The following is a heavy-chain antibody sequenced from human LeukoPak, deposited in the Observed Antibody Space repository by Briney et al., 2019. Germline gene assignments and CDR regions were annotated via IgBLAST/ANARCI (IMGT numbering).Heavy chain of an antibody. CDR3: ASVYYYDSSGSADYYYMDV. CDR2: IYYSGST. V-gene: IGHV4-59*01. J-gene: IGHJ6*03. D-gene: IGHD3-22*01. Sequence: TSETLSLTCTVSGGSISSYYWSWIRQPPGKGLEWIGYIYYSGSTNYNPSLKSRVTISVDTSKNQFSLKLSSVTAADTAVYYCASVYYYDSSGSADYYYMDVWGKGTTVTVSS. CDR1: GGSISSYY.